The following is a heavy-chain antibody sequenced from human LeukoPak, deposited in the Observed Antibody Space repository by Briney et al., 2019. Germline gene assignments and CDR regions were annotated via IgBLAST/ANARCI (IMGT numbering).Heavy chain of an antibody. J-gene: IGHJ4*02. CDR3: ARDRTTVTPWGLFDY. V-gene: IGHV1-69*05. CDR1: GGTFISYA. D-gene: IGHD4-17*01. Sequence: SGKVSFKASGGTFISYAISWVRQAPGQGVAWRGRVIPIFGTANYSQKFQGRVTITTDESTSTAYMELSSLRSEDTAVYYCARDRTTVTPWGLFDYWGQGTLVTVSS. CDR2: VIPIFGTA.